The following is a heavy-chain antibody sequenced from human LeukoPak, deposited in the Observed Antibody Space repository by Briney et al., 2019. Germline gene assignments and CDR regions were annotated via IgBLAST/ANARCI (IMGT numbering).Heavy chain of an antibody. CDR1: GYSISSGYY. CDR2: IYHSGST. J-gene: IGHJ5*02. CDR3: ARQMTNWFDP. Sequence: PSEILSLTCTVSGYSISSGYYWGWIRQPPGKGLEWIGSIYHSGSTYYNPSLKSRVTISVDTSKNQFSLKLSSVTAADTAVYYCARQMTNWFDPWGQGTLVTVSS. V-gene: IGHV4-38-2*02.